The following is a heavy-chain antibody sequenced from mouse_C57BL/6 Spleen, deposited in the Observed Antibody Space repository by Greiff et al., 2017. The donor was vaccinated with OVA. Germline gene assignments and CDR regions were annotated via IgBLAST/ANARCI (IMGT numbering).Heavy chain of an antibody. CDR3: ARQGGSYYGSSYGEYFDY. J-gene: IGHJ2*01. CDR2: ISGGGGNT. V-gene: IGHV5-9*01. D-gene: IGHD1-1*01. CDR1: GFTFSSYT. Sequence: EVKLMESGGGLVKPGGSLKLSCAASGFTFSSYTMSWVRQTPEKRLEWVATISGGGGNTYYPDSVKGRFTISRDNAKNTLYLQMSSLRSEDTALYYCARQGGSYYGSSYGEYFDYWGQGTTLTVSS.